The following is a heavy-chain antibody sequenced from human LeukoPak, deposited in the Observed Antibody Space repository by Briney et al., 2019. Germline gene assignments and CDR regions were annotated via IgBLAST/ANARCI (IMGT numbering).Heavy chain of an antibody. Sequence: VASVKVSCKASGYTFTNCGITWVRQVPGQGLEWLGWISAYNGNANYAQNLQDRVTLTSDTSTSTAYMELRSLRSDDTGIYYCARTPKRFGELYQPGDSWGQGTLLTVSS. CDR3: ARTPKRFGELYQPGDS. D-gene: IGHD3-10*01. CDR1: GYTFTNCG. CDR2: ISAYNGNA. J-gene: IGHJ4*02. V-gene: IGHV1-18*01.